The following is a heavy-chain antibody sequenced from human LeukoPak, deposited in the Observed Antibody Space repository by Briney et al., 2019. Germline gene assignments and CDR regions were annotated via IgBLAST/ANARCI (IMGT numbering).Heavy chain of an antibody. CDR1: GGTFSSYA. CDR3: ARADQLWEDYYYYMDV. Sequence: SVKVSCKASGGTFSSYAISWVRQAPGQGLEWMGGIIPIFGTANYAQKFQGRVTITTDESTSTAYMELSSLRSEDTAVYYCARADQLWEDYYYYMDVWGKGTTVTVSS. J-gene: IGHJ6*03. CDR2: IIPIFGTA. D-gene: IGHD5-18*01. V-gene: IGHV1-69*05.